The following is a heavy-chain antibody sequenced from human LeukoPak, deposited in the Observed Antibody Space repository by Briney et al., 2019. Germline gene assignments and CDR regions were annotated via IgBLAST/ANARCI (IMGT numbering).Heavy chain of an antibody. D-gene: IGHD1-1*01. CDR3: TTGIDDGGGY. CDR1: GFTFAKVW. CDR2: IKTNADGEPT. Sequence: GGSLRLSCVSSGFTFAKVWMNWVRQAPGKDLEWVGRIKTNADGEPTDYAAPVEGRLVISRDDSKKTLYLEMNSLRVDDTALYFCTTGIDDGGGYWGQGTMVTVSS. J-gene: IGHJ4*02. V-gene: IGHV3-15*07.